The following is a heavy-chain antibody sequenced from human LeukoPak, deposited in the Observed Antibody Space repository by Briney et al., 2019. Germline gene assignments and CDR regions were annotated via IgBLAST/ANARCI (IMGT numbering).Heavy chain of an antibody. D-gene: IGHD6-13*01. V-gene: IGHV5-51*01. J-gene: IGHJ4*02. CDR2: IYPGDSDT. CDR3: ARRKAAAGNPAAFDY. CDR1: GYSFTSYW. Sequence: GESLKISCKGSGYSFTSYWIGWVRQMPGKGLEWMGIIYPGDSDTRYSPSFQGQVTISADKSISTACLQWSSLKASDTAMYYCARRKAAAGNPAAFDYWGQGTLVTVSS.